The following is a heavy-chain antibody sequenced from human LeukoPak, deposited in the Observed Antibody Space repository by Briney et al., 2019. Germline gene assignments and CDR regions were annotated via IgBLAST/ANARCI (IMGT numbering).Heavy chain of an antibody. J-gene: IGHJ5*02. Sequence: SETLSLTCTVSGGSISSGDYYWSWIRQPPGKGLEWIGYIYYSGSTYYNPSLKSRVTISVDTSKNQFSLKLSSVTAADTAVYYCARVRWGVVPAGFDPWAREPWSPSPQ. V-gene: IGHV4-30-4*08. CDR1: GGSISSGDYY. CDR3: ARVRWGVVPAGFDP. D-gene: IGHD2-2*01. CDR2: IYYSGST.